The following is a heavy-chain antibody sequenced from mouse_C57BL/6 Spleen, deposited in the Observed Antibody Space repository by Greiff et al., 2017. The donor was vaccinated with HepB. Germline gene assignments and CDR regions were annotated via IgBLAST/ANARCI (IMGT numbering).Heavy chain of an antibody. CDR2: ISDGGSYT. V-gene: IGHV5-4*01. Sequence: EVMLVESGGGLVKPGGSLKLSCAASGFTFSSYAMSWVRQTPEKRLEWVATISDGGSYTYYPDNVKGRFTISRDNAKNNLYLQMSHLKSEDTAMYYCARDDYGTGYFDVWGTGTTVTVSS. CDR3: ARDDYGTGYFDV. CDR1: GFTFSSYA. D-gene: IGHD1-1*01. J-gene: IGHJ1*03.